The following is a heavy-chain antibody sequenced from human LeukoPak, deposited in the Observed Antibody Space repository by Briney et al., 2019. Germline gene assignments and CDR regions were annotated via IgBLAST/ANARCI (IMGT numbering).Heavy chain of an antibody. CDR2: ISGENGNT. Sequence: ASVKVSFKATGYSFTNYRISWVRPAPGQELEWMGWISGENGNTKYALQFQDRVTLTTERSANTVDMELRKLKSDDTAVYYCARDNEGYYFASGSSVLDYWGQGSLVTDSA. CDR1: GYSFTNYR. V-gene: IGHV1-18*01. CDR3: ARDNEGYYFASGSSVLDY. D-gene: IGHD3-10*01. J-gene: IGHJ4*02.